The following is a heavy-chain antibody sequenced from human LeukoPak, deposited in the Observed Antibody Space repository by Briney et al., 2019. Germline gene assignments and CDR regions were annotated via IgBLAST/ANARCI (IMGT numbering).Heavy chain of an antibody. CDR2: ISAHKGYT. Sequence: ASAKVSCKASGYTFTSHDITWVRQAPGQGLEWMGWISAHKGYTKYSQRVQGRVVLTADTSTTTAYMELRSLRSDDTAVYYCARGGVDDYGGNGPFDYWGQGTLVTVSP. CDR1: GYTFTSHD. J-gene: IGHJ4*02. D-gene: IGHD4-23*01. V-gene: IGHV1-18*01. CDR3: ARGGVDDYGGNGPFDY.